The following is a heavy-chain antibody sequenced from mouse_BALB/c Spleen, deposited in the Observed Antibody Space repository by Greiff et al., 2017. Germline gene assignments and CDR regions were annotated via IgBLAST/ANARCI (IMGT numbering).Heavy chain of an antibody. CDR3: ARAKLGPFAY. CDR1: GFAFSSYD. V-gene: IGHV5-4*02. D-gene: IGHD4-1*01. CDR2: ISDGGSYT. J-gene: IGHJ3*01. Sequence: EVMLVESGGGLVKPGGSLKLSCAASGFAFSSYDMYWVRQTPEKRLEWVATISDGGSYTYYPDSVKGRFTISRDNAKNNLYLQMSSLKSEDTAMYYCARAKLGPFAYWGQGTLVTVSA.